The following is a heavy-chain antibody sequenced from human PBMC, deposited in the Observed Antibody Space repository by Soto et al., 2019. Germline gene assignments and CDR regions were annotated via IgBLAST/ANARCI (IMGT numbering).Heavy chain of an antibody. Sequence: EVQLVESGGGLVQPGGSLRLSCATSGFILSDCAWNWVGQAPGKGLGGVSYISSSSSVIDYADSVKGRFTVSRDNARNSLYLQMNSLRAEDTAVYYCARDLSWGSNWYYYMDVWGKGTTVTVSS. CDR3: ARDLSWGSNWYYYMDV. J-gene: IGHJ6*03. D-gene: IGHD7-27*01. CDR2: ISSSSSVI. CDR1: GFILSDCA. V-gene: IGHV3-48*01.